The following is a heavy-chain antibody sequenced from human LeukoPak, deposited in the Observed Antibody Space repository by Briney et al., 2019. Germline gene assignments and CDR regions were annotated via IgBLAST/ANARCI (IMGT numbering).Heavy chain of an antibody. J-gene: IGHJ6*02. V-gene: IGHV1-8*01. CDR3: ARRENYYYYYGMDV. CDR1: GYTFTSYD. Sequence: ASVKVSCKASGYTFTSYDINWVRQATGQGLEWMGWMSPNSGNTGYAQKFQGRVTMTRNTSISTAYMELSSLRSEDTAVYYCARRENYYYYYGMDVWGQGTTVTVSS. CDR2: MSPNSGNT. D-gene: IGHD5-24*01.